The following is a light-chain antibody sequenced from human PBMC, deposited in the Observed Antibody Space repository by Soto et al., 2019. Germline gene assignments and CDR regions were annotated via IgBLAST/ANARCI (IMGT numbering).Light chain of an antibody. V-gene: IGKV3-11*01. J-gene: IGKJ5*01. Sequence: EVGFTQLPATVSLSPGDRAALSCKASQSVHNFLAWYQQRPGQAPRLLIYGASNRAAGIPDRFSGSGSGTDFTLTINSLEPEDFAVYYCQQRHMWPITFGQGTRLEIK. CDR3: QQRHMWPIT. CDR2: GAS. CDR1: QSVHNF.